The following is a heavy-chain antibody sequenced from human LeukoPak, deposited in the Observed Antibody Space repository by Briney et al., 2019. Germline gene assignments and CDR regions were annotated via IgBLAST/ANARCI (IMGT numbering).Heavy chain of an antibody. CDR1: GGSFSGYY. Sequence: SETLSLTCAVYGGSFSGYYWSWVRQPPGKGLEWIGEINHSGSTNYNPSLKSRVTISVDTSNNKFSLRLSSVTAADTALYYCARGTLYSGWSYYFDSWGQGTLVTVSS. CDR2: INHSGST. D-gene: IGHD6-19*01. V-gene: IGHV4-34*01. CDR3: ARGTLYSGWSYYFDS. J-gene: IGHJ4*02.